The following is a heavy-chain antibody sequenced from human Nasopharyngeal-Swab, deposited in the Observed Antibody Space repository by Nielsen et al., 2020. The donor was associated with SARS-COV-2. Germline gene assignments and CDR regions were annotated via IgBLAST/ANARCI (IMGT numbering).Heavy chain of an antibody. D-gene: IGHD3-10*01. CDR1: SDSISPYF. CDR3: ARIDGWGAMDV. Sequence: SETLSLTCTVPSDSISPYFWNWIRQPPGMGLEWIGYIPHSGSTNYTPSLKSRVTISIDTSKKQLSLKLRSVTAADTAVYYCARIDGWGAMDVWGQGTTVTVSS. CDR2: IPHSGST. V-gene: IGHV4-59*13. J-gene: IGHJ6*02.